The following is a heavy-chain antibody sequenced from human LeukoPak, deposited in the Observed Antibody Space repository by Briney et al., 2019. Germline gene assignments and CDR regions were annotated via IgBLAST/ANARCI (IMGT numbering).Heavy chain of an antibody. CDR2: MNPNSGNT. V-gene: IGHV1-8*01. D-gene: IGHD2-21*02. J-gene: IGHJ4*02. CDR3: ARASKTWMVTAIKDYYFDY. CDR1: GYTITSDD. Sequence: ASVKVSCKASGYTITSDDINWVRQATGQGLEWMGWMNPNSGNTGYAQNFQGRVTMTTNTSITTAYMELSSLRSEDTAVYYCARASKTWMVTAIKDYYFDYWGQRTLVTVAS.